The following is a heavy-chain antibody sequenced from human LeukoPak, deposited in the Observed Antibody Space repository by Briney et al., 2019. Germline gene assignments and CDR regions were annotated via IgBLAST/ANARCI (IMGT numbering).Heavy chain of an antibody. Sequence: SETLSLTCAVYGGSFSDFYWSWIRQPPGKGLEWIGEIDHSGSTNYNPSLKSRVSISVDTSQNQFSLKLRSVTAADTAVYYCAREIMVRGETAYFDYWGQGTLVTVSS. CDR3: AREIMVRGETAYFDY. CDR2: IDHSGST. CDR1: GGSFSDFY. D-gene: IGHD3-10*01. V-gene: IGHV4-34*01. J-gene: IGHJ4*02.